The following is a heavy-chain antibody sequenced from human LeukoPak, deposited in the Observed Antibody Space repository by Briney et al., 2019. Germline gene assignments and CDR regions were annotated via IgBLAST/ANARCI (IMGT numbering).Heavy chain of an antibody. D-gene: IGHD3-16*02. Sequence: ASETLSLTCAVYGGSFSGYYWSWIRQPPGKGLERIGYIYYSGTTNYNPSLKSRVTISVDTSKNQFSLKLSSVTAADTAVYYCAKDLMITFGGVIVAPNDAFDIWGQGTMVTVSS. CDR3: AKDLMITFGGVIVAPNDAFDI. CDR2: IYYSGTT. J-gene: IGHJ3*02. V-gene: IGHV4-59*12. CDR1: GGSFSGYY.